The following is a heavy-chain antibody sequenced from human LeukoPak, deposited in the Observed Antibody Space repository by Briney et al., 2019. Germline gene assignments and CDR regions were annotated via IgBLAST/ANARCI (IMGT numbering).Heavy chain of an antibody. D-gene: IGHD1-26*01. CDR3: ARQPSGTYSFDI. CDR1: GGSMSSSH. CDR2: IHYTGSA. J-gene: IGHJ3*02. Sequence: PSETLSLTCTVSGGSMSSSHWSWIRQSPGKGLEWIAYIHYTGSANYNPSLKSRVTMSVDTSKNQLSLQLSSVTAADTAAYFCARQPSGTYSFDIWGQGTMVTVSS. V-gene: IGHV4-59*08.